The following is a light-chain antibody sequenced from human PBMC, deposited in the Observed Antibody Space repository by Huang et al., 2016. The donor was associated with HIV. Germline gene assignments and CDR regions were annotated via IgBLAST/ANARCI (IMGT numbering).Light chain of an antibody. V-gene: IGKV1-NL1*01. CDR3: QQFFSTPYT. CDR2: AAS. Sequence: DIQMTQSPSSLSASVGDSVTITCRASQDISNSVACFQQKPGTAPKLLLYAASRLESGVPSRFSGGGSGAAYTLAISSLQPEDCATYFCQQFFSTPYTFGQGTKLEIK. J-gene: IGKJ2*01. CDR1: QDISNS.